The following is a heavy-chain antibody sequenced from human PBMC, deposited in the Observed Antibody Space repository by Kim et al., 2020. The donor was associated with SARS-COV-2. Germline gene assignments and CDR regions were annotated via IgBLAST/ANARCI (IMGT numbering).Heavy chain of an antibody. Sequence: SETLSLTCSVSGGSFTDHSCTWLRHSPEKGLEWLGNINHGGGSNYSPSLKSRLTISMDRSKRSFSLSLKTMTAADTGVYYCARGGLSKYCSSSRCLDSWGRGIAVIVSS. CDR1: GGSFTDHS. J-gene: IGHJ4*02. CDR2: INHGGGS. CDR3: ARGGLSKYCSSSRCLDS. V-gene: IGHV4-34*01. D-gene: IGHD2-2*01.